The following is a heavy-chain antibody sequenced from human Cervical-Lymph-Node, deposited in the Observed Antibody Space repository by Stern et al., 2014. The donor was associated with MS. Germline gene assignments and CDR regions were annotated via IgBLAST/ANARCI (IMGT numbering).Heavy chain of an antibody. D-gene: IGHD3/OR15-3a*01. CDR2: INPSGDSA. CDR1: GYTFTSHY. CDR3: ASGTGSKRPTGNY. V-gene: IGHV1-46*01. J-gene: IGHJ4*02. Sequence: QVQLVQSGAEVKKPGASVKVSCKASGYTFTSHYMHWVRQAPGQGLEWVGIINPSGDSASYAQKFQGRVTMTRDTSTSTVYMELSSLRSEDTAVYDCASGTGSKRPTGNYWGQGTLVTVSS.